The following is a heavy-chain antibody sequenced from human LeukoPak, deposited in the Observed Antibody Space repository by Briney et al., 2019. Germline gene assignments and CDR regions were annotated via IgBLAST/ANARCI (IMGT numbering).Heavy chain of an antibody. CDR1: GGSISSGGYY. CDR2: INHSGST. J-gene: IGHJ3*02. Sequence: SETLSLTCTVSGGSISSGGYYWSWIRQPPGTGLEWIGEINHSGSTNYNPSLKSRVTISVDTSKNQFSLKLSSVTAADTAVYYCARDPTVDAFDIWGQGTMVTVSS. CDR3: ARDPTVDAFDI. D-gene: IGHD4-17*01. V-gene: IGHV4-39*07.